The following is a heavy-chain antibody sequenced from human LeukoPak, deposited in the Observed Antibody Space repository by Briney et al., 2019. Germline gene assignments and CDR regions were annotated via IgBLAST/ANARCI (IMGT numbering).Heavy chain of an antibody. CDR1: GFIFSDFY. Sequence: AGGSLRLSCAGSGFIFSDFYMSWIRQAPGKGLKWVSLIYSSSDYIYYADSVKGRFTISRDNAKNSLYLQMNSLRAEDTAVYYCARSQWNPGKTTQTTWGQGTLVTVSS. CDR2: IYSSSDYI. CDR3: ARSQWNPGKTTQTT. V-gene: IGHV3-11*01. D-gene: IGHD1-1*01. J-gene: IGHJ5*02.